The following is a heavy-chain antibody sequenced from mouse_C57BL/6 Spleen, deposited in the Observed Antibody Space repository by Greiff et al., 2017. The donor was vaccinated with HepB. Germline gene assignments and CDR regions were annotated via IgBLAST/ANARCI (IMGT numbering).Heavy chain of an antibody. D-gene: IGHD1-1*01. Sequence: EVKLMESGPELVKPGASVKISCKASGYTFTDYYMNWVKQSHGKSLEWIGDINPNNGGTSYNQKFKGKATLTVDKSSSTADMELRSLTSEDSAVYYCARPITTVAFDYWGQGTTLTVSS. J-gene: IGHJ2*01. CDR3: ARPITTVAFDY. CDR1: GYTFTDYY. CDR2: INPNNGGT. V-gene: IGHV1-26*01.